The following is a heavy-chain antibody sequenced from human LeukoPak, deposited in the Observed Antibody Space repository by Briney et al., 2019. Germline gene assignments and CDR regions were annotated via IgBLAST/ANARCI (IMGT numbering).Heavy chain of an antibody. CDR2: ITSNSATI. V-gene: IGHV3-48*02. J-gene: IGHJ4*02. D-gene: IGHD3-16*01. Sequence: GGSLRLSCAASGFTFSVDSMNWVRQPPGMGLEWVSYITSNSATIQYADSAKGRFTISRDNAKNSLSLQMNSLRDEDTAVYYCARSVGGHFDYWGQGMLVTVSS. CDR1: GFTFSVDS. CDR3: ARSVGGHFDY.